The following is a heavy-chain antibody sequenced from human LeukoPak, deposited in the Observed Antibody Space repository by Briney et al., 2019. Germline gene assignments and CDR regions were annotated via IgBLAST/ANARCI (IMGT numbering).Heavy chain of an antibody. J-gene: IGHJ5*02. V-gene: IGHV4-38-2*02. CDR2: IYYSGST. Sequence: SETLSLTCTVSGYSISSGYYWGWIRQPPGKGLEWIGSIYYSGSTYYNPSLRSRVTISVDTSKNQFSLKLSSVTAADTAVYYCARHGYSYDNWFDPWGQGTLVTVSS. CDR1: GYSISSGYY. CDR3: ARHGYSYDNWFDP. D-gene: IGHD5-18*01.